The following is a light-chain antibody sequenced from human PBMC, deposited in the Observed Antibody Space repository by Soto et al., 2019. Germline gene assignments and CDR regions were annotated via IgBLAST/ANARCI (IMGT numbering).Light chain of an antibody. CDR2: LNDDGSH. V-gene: IGLV4-69*01. Sequence: QSVLTQSPSASASLGASVKLTCTLSTGHSNYGIAWHQQQAEKGPRFLMKLNDDGSHIKGDGIPDRFSGSSSGAERYLTISSLQSEDEADYYCQTWGSGTTYVLGTGTKLTVL. J-gene: IGLJ1*01. CDR3: QTWGSGTTYV. CDR1: TGHSNYG.